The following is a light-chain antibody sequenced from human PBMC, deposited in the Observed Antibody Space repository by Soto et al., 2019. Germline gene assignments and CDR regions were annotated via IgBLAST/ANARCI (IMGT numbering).Light chain of an antibody. V-gene: IGKV1-5*01. CDR2: DAS. CDR1: QSISSW. J-gene: IGKJ5*01. CDR3: QQYNSYSIT. Sequence: DIQMTQSPSTLSASVGDRVTITCRASQSISSWLAWYQQKPGKAPKLLIYDASSLESVVRSRFSGSGSGTECTMTISSLPPDDFATYYCQQYNSYSITYGNGTRLEIK.